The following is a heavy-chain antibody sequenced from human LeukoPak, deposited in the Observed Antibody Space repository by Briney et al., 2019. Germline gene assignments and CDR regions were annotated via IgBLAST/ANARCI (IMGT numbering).Heavy chain of an antibody. CDR1: GGTFSSYA. V-gene: IGHV1-69*05. CDR2: IIPIFGTA. D-gene: IGHD2-2*01. Sequence: GASVKVSCKASGGTFSSYAISWVRQAPGQGLEWMGGIIPIFGTANYAQKFQGRVTITTDESTSTAYMELSSLRSEETAVYYCASGVGTVVVPAAMGWFDPWGQGTLVTVSS. J-gene: IGHJ5*02. CDR3: ASGVGTVVVPAAMGWFDP.